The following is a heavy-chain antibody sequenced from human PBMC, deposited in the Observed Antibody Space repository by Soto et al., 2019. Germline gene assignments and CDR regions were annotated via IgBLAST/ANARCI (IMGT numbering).Heavy chain of an antibody. CDR3: GKQASGGGWSGFDY. Sequence: QVQLVESGGGVVQPGRSLRLSCAASGFTFSSYGMHWVRQAPGKGLEWVAVISYDGSNKYYADSVKGRFTISRDNSKNTLYLQMNSLRAEDTAVYYWGKQASGGGWSGFDYWGQGTLVTVSS. CDR2: ISYDGSNK. D-gene: IGHD2-15*01. J-gene: IGHJ4*02. V-gene: IGHV3-30*18. CDR1: GFTFSSYG.